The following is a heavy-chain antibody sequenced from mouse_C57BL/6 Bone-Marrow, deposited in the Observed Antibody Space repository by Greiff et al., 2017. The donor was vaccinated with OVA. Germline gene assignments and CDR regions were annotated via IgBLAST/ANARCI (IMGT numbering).Heavy chain of an antibody. CDR1: GFTFSSYA. V-gene: IGHV5-4*01. D-gene: IGHD1-1*01. CDR2: ISDGGSYT. Sequence: EVMLVESGGGLVKPGGSLKLSCAASGFTFSSYAMSWVRQTPEKRLEWVATISDGGSYTYYPDNVKGRFTISRDNAKNNLYLQMSHLKSEDTAMYYCARDGGSSSFAYWGQGTLVTVSA. CDR3: ARDGGSSSFAY. J-gene: IGHJ3*01.